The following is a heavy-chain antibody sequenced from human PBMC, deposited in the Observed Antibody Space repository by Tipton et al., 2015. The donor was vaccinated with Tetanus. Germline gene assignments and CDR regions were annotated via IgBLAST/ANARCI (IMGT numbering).Heavy chain of an antibody. Sequence: TLSLTCSVSGGSISYYYWSWIRQSPGKGLEWIGRIYYNGSTKYNPSLKSRVTVSLDTSKKHFSLRLSSVTAADTAVYYCARGGLCVGPACAGISPLLDVWGRGTLVTVSS. CDR1: GGSISYYY. CDR3: ARGGLCVGPACAGISPLLDV. V-gene: IGHV4-59*01. J-gene: IGHJ2*01. CDR2: IYYNGST. D-gene: IGHD2-15*01.